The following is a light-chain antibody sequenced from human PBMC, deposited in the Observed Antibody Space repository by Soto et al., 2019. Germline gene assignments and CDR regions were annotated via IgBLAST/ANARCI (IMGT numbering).Light chain of an antibody. J-gene: IGKJ1*01. CDR2: GAS. CDR1: QSVRSN. Sequence: EIDLTHSQANLSVSPWERATIYFGASQSVRSNLAWYQQKPGQAPRLLIYGASTRATGIPARFSGSGSGTEFTLIISSLQSEDFAVYYCQDYSDWPTWTFGQGTKVDIK. CDR3: QDYSDWPTWT. V-gene: IGKV3D-15*01.